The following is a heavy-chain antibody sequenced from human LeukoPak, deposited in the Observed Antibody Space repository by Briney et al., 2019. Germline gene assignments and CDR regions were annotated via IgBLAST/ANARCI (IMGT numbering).Heavy chain of an antibody. CDR2: LYSDGNT. D-gene: IGHD3-16*01. J-gene: IGHJ4*02. CDR1: GFTVITND. V-gene: IGHV3-53*01. CDR3: ARGVEPLAANTLAY. Sequence: GESLRLSCAASGFTVITNDMTWVRQAPANGLEWVSVLYSDGNTKYADSVQGRFTISRDNSKNTLYLDMNSLSPDDPAFYYCARGVEPLAANTLAYWGQGTLVTVSS.